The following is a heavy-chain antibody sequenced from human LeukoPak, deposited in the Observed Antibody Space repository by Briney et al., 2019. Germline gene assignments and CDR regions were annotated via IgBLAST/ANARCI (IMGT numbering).Heavy chain of an antibody. Sequence: SETLSLTCTVSGGSISSGGYYWSWIRQHPGKGLEWIGYIYYSGSTYYNPSLKSRVTISVDTSKNQFSLKLSSVTAADTAVYYCARVEVFAFDIWSQGTMVTVSS. CDR1: GGSISSGGYY. V-gene: IGHV4-31*03. D-gene: IGHD1-1*01. J-gene: IGHJ3*02. CDR2: IYYSGST. CDR3: ARVEVFAFDI.